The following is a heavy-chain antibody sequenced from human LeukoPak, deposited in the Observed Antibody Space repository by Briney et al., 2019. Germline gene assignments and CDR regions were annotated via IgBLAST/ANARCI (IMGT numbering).Heavy chain of an antibody. CDR1: GFSFDDYA. CDR2: ISWDGGTT. Sequence: PGGSLRLSCAASGFSFDDYAMYWVRQAPGKGLEWVSFISWDGGTTYYADSVKGRFTISRDNSKNSLYLQMNRLRAEDTALYYCATSSGYCSGGSCPDYWGQGTLVTLSS. V-gene: IGHV3-43D*04. D-gene: IGHD2-15*01. CDR3: ATSSGYCSGGSCPDY. J-gene: IGHJ4*02.